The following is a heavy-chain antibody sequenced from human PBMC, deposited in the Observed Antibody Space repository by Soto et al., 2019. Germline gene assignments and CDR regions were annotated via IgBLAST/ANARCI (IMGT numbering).Heavy chain of an antibody. V-gene: IGHV3-9*01. Sequence: GGSLRLSCAASGFTFDDYPMYWVRQVPGKGLEWVAGISWNSASIGYGDSVKGRFTISRDNAQNSLYLQMNSLRPDDTALYYCVKRARYNWSLDYWGQGALVTVSS. CDR2: ISWNSASI. CDR3: VKRARYNWSLDY. D-gene: IGHD1-1*01. J-gene: IGHJ4*02. CDR1: GFTFDDYP.